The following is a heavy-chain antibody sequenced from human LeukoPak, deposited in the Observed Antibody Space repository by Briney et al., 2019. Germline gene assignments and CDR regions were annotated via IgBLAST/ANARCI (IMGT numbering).Heavy chain of an antibody. D-gene: IGHD6-19*01. CDR1: GFTFSSYW. Sequence: QPGGSLRLSCAASGFTFSSYWMHWVRQAPGKGLVWASRMNSDGSRTSYADSVTGRFTISRDNAKNTLYLQMNSLRAEDTAVYCCARDGRGWYKDYWGQGTLVTVSS. V-gene: IGHV3-74*01. J-gene: IGHJ4*02. CDR3: ARDGRGWYKDY. CDR2: MNSDGSRT.